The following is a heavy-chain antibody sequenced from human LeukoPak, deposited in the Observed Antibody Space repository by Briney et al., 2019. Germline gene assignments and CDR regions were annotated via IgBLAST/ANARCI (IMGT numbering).Heavy chain of an antibody. J-gene: IGHJ4*02. CDR1: GFTFSSYD. CDR2: IGTAGDT. CDR3: ARGLMYCSSTSCYRYFDY. D-gene: IGHD2-2*02. V-gene: IGHV3-13*01. Sequence: GGSLRLSCAASGFTFSSYDMHWVRQATGKGLEWVSAIGTAGDTYYPGSVKGRFTISRENAKNSLYLQMNSLRAGDTAVYYCARGLMYCSSTSCYRYFDYWGQGTLVTVSS.